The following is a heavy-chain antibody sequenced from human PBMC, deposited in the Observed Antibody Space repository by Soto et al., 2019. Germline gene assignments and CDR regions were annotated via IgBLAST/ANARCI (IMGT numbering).Heavy chain of an antibody. CDR2: INHSGST. CDR3: ARATYYYDSSRPYGMDV. J-gene: IGHJ6*02. Sequence: SETLSLTCAVYGGSFSGYYWSWIRQPPGKGLEWIGEINHSGSTNYNPSLKSRVTISVDTSKNQFSLKLSSVTAADTAVYYCARATYYYDSSRPYGMDVWGQGTTVTLSS. CDR1: GGSFSGYY. V-gene: IGHV4-34*01. D-gene: IGHD3-22*01.